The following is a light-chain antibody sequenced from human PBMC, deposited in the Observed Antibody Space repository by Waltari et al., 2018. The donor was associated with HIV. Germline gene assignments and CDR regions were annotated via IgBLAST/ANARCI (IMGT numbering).Light chain of an antibody. CDR3: ESYTSTSVWV. V-gene: IGLV2-14*03. J-gene: IGLJ3*02. CDR2: DVS. Sequence: QSALTQPASVSGSPGQSITISCTGSSNAVGGYNYVSWYQQHPGKAPRPMIYDVSTRPSGVSDRFAGTKSGDTASLTISGLQPEDEADYYCESYTSTSVWVFGGGNRRTVL. CDR1: SNAVGGYNY.